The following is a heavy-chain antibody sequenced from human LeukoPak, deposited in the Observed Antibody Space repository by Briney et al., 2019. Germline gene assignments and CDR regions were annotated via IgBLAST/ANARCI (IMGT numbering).Heavy chain of an antibody. CDR3: ARHATGSYSVPWLDP. CDR1: GGAISSHY. J-gene: IGHJ5*02. V-gene: IGHV4-59*08. CDR2: ISDSGST. D-gene: IGHD3-10*01. Sequence: SETLSLTCTVSGGAISSHYWSWIRQPSGKGLEWIGYISDSGSTIYNPSLKSRVTILGDTSKNQFSLKLSSVTAADTAVYYCARHATGSYSVPWLDPWGQGTLVTVSS.